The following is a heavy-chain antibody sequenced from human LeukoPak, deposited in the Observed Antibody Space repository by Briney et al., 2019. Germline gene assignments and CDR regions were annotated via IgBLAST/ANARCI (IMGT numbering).Heavy chain of an antibody. CDR3: ARSYYGSGSSQDY. CDR2: MNPNSGNT. D-gene: IGHD3-10*01. Sequence: GASVKVSCKASGYTFTSYDINWVRQATGQGLEWMGWMNPNSGNTGYAQKFQGRVTMTRNTSISTAYMEPSSLRSEDTAVYYCARSYYGSGSSQDYWGQGTLVTVSS. CDR1: GYTFTSYD. J-gene: IGHJ4*02. V-gene: IGHV1-8*01.